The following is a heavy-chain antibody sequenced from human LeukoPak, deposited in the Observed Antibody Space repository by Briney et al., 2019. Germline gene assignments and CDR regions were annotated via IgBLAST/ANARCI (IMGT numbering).Heavy chain of an antibody. CDR1: GGSFSGYY. CDR2: IYYSGST. Sequence: SETLSLTCAVYGGSFSGYYWGWIRQPPGKGLEWIGSIYYSGSTYYNPSLKSRVTISVDTSKNQFSLRLSSVTAADTAVYYCASSSSMIVVVITAIFDYWGQGTLVTVSS. CDR3: ASSSSMIVVVITAIFDY. J-gene: IGHJ4*02. V-gene: IGHV4-34*01. D-gene: IGHD3-22*01.